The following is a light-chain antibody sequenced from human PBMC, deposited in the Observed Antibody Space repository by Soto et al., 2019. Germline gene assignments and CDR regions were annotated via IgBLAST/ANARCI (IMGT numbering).Light chain of an antibody. J-gene: IGKJ3*01. CDR3: QQLNSYPIT. Sequence: DIQLTQSPSFLSASVGDRVTITCRASQGLSSYLAWYQQKPGMAPKLLIYSTSTLHSGVTARFSGSASGTEFTLPISSLQPEDFATYYCQQLNSYPITFGPGTKVDI. CDR1: QGLSSY. V-gene: IGKV1-9*01. CDR2: STS.